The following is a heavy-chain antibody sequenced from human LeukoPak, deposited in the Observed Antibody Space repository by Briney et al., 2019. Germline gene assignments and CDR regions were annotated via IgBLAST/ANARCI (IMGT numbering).Heavy chain of an antibody. CDR1: GGSIISSSYY. J-gene: IGHJ4*02. CDR2: IYYSGST. Sequence: SETLSLTCTVSGGSIISSSYYWGWIRQPPGKGLEWIGSIYYSGSTYYNPSLESRATISIDTSKNQFSLKLSSVTAADTAVYSCARHGGSSSWYGPSDHWGQGTLVTVSS. D-gene: IGHD6-13*01. V-gene: IGHV4-39*01. CDR3: ARHGGSSSWYGPSDH.